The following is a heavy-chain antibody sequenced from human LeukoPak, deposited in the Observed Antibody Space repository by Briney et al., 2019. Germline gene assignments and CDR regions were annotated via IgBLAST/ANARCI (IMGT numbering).Heavy chain of an antibody. V-gene: IGHV3-23*01. CDR2: ISGRGGST. D-gene: IGHD1-26*01. CDR1: GFTFSSYA. CDR3: AKDLGWELHDFDY. J-gene: IGHJ4*02. Sequence: GGSLRLSCAASGFTFSSYAMSWVRQAPGKGLEWVSGISGRGGSTYYADSVKGRFTISRDNSKNTLYLQMNSPRAEDTAVYYCAKDLGWELHDFDYWGQGTLVTVSS.